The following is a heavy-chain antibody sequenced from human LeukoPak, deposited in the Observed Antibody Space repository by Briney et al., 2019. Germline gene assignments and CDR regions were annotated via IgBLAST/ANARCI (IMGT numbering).Heavy chain of an antibody. D-gene: IGHD6-19*01. CDR1: GFTFSSFG. J-gene: IGHJ4*02. V-gene: IGHV3-30*03. CDR3: AMGGQKSIAVTV. Sequence: GGSLRLSCGASGFTFSSFGMYWVRQAPGKGLEWVAVISYDGSNKYYADFVKGRFTISRDNSKNTLYLQMNSLRAEDTAVYYCAMGGQKSIAVTVWGQGTLVTVSS. CDR2: ISYDGSNK.